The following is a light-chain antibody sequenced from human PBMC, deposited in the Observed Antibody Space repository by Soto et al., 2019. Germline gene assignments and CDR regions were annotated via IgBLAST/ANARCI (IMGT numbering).Light chain of an antibody. J-gene: IGKJ3*01. V-gene: IGKV3-20*01. Sequence: EIVLTQSPGTLSLSPGERATLSCRASQSVNSRFLAWYQQKPGRAPSLLIYGVSSRATGIPDRFSGSGSGTDFTLIISRLEPEDFAVYYCQHYDGPPFTFGPGTKVDIK. CDR1: QSVNSRF. CDR2: GVS. CDR3: QHYDGPPFT.